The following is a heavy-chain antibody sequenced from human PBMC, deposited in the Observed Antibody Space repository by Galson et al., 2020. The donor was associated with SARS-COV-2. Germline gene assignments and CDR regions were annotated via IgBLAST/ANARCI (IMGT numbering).Heavy chain of an antibody. V-gene: IGHV3-30*04. CDR1: GFTSTNYA. D-gene: IGHD1-26*01. CDR2: IAHDGGIK. Sequence: GGSLRLSCAASGFTSTNYAIHWVRQVPGKGLEWVAVIAHDGGIKVYADSVKGRFTISRDNSENMLFLQMNSPRVDDTAVYYCARDVSGGASDIWGQGTMVTVAS. J-gene: IGHJ3*02. CDR3: ARDVSGGASDI.